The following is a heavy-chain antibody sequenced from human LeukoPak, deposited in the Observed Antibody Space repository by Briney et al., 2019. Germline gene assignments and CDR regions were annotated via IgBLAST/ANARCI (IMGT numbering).Heavy chain of an antibody. V-gene: IGHV3-23*01. D-gene: IGHD1-26*01. Sequence: GGSLRLSCAASGFTLSSYAMSWVRQAPGKGLEWVSAISGSGGSTYYADSVKGRFTISRDNSKNTLYLQMNSLRAEDTAVYYCAKDGGVGATIFGTHDYWGQGTLVTVSS. CDR3: AKDGGVGATIFGTHDY. J-gene: IGHJ4*02. CDR1: GFTLSSYA. CDR2: ISGSGGST.